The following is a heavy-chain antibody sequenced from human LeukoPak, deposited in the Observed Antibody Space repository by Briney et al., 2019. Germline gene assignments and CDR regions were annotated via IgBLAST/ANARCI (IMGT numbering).Heavy chain of an antibody. J-gene: IGHJ4*02. CDR3: AKSNSYSSGWYWYYFDY. D-gene: IGHD6-19*01. CDR1: GFTFSSYA. V-gene: IGHV3-23*01. Sequence: PGGSLRLSCAASGFTFSSYAMSWVSQAPGKGLEWVSAISGSGGSTYYADSVKGRFTISRDNSKNTLYLQMNSLRAEDTAVYYCAKSNSYSSGWYWYYFDYWGQGTLVTVSS. CDR2: ISGSGGST.